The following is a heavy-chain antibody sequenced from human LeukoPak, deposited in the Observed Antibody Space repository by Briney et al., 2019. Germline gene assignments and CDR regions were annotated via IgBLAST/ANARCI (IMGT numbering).Heavy chain of an antibody. CDR3: AKVAGYFEN. Sequence: GGSLRLSCVASGFTFSSYGMNWVRQAPGKGLEWVSYISSSASTIDYADFVKGRFTISRDNAKNSLHLQMNSLRAEDTAVYYCAKVAGYFENWGQGTLVTVSS. CDR1: GFTFSSYG. V-gene: IGHV3-48*03. CDR2: ISSSASTI. J-gene: IGHJ4*02.